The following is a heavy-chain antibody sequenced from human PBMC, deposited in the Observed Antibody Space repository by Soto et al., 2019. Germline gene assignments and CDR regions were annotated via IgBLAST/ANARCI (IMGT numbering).Heavy chain of an antibody. D-gene: IGHD6-19*01. CDR3: AADSPESNGWLDY. J-gene: IGHJ4*02. CDR1: GFIFNYSW. V-gene: IGHV3-15*07. Sequence: EVQLVESGGGLVKPGGSLRLSCAASGFIFNYSWMNWVRQAPGKGLEWVARIKSNNDGGTIDYAASVRGRFTISRDDSKNTLYLQMNALKTEDTAVYYCAADSPESNGWLDYWGQGTLVTVSS. CDR2: IKSNNDGGTI.